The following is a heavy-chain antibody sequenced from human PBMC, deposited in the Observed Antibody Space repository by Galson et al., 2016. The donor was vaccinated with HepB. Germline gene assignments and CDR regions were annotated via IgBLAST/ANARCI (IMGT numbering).Heavy chain of an antibody. CDR2: ITGSGAGT. CDR1: GFTSTSYA. V-gene: IGHV3-23*01. D-gene: IGHD5-18*01. Sequence: SLRLSCAASGFTSTSYAMSWVRQAPGKGLEWVSGITGSGAGTYYADSVKGRFTISRDNSKNTLYLQMNSLRAEDTAVYYCARAWIHLYDLDYWGQGALVTVSS. J-gene: IGHJ4*02. CDR3: ARAWIHLYDLDY.